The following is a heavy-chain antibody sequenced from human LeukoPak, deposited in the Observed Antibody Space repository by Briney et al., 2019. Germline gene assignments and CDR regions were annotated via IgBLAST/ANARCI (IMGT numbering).Heavy chain of an antibody. V-gene: IGHV5-51*01. CDR3: ARQIAAAGPEFWEIDY. CDR1: GYSFTSYW. CDR2: IYPGDSDT. J-gene: IGHJ4*02. Sequence: GESLKISCKGSGYSFTSYWIGWVRQLPGKGLEWMGIIYPGDSDTRYSPSFQGQVTISADKSISTAYLQWSSLKASDTAMYYCARQIAAAGPEFWEIDYWGQGTLVTVSS. D-gene: IGHD6-13*01.